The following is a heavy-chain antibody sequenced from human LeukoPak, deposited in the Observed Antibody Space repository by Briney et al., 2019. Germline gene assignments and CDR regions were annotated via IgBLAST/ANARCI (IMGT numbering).Heavy chain of an antibody. CDR2: IYYSGST. Sequence: SETLSLTCTVSGGSISSYYWSWIRQPPGKGLEWIGYIYYSGSTNYNPSLKSRVTISVDASKNQFSLKLSSVTAADTAVYYCARRSPSYSSSWYYFDYWGQGTLVTVSS. J-gene: IGHJ4*02. CDR1: GGSISSYY. D-gene: IGHD6-13*01. V-gene: IGHV4-59*08. CDR3: ARRSPSYSSSWYYFDY.